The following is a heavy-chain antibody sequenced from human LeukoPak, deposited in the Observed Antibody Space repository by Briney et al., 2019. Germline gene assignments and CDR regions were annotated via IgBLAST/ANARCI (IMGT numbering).Heavy chain of an antibody. Sequence: GGSLRLSCAGSAFTFSNYWMHWVRQAPGKGLVWVSRINSDGSSTAYADSVKGRFTISRDNAKNTLHLQMSGLRAEDTAVYYCAGGSIVVAGTGNSLDYWGQGTLVAVSS. V-gene: IGHV3-74*03. J-gene: IGHJ4*02. D-gene: IGHD6-19*01. CDR3: AGGSIVVAGTGNSLDY. CDR1: AFTFSNYW. CDR2: INSDGSST.